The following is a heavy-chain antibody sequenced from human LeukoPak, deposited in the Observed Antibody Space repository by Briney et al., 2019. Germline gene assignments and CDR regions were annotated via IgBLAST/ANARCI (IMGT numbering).Heavy chain of an antibody. CDR3: ARGHSYTMVRGVIVDAFDI. CDR1: GGSFCGYY. CDR2: INHSGST. D-gene: IGHD3-10*01. J-gene: IGHJ3*02. Sequence: SETLSLTCAVYGGSFCGYYWIWLRQPPGKGREWIGEINHSGSTNYNPSLNSRVTISVDTSKNQFSLKLSSVTAAETAVYYGARGHSYTMVRGVIVDAFDIWGQGTMVTVSS. V-gene: IGHV4-34*01.